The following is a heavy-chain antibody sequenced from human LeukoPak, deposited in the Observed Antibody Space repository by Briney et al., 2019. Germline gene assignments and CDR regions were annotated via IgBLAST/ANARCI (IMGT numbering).Heavy chain of an antibody. Sequence: PSETLSLTCAVSGYSISSDNYWVWIRQPPGQGLEWTGGILKSASTYYNPSLKSRVTMSVDTSKNQFSLKLSSVTAADTAVYYCARAPRDSSSSNYMRKFDYWGQGTLVTVSS. D-gene: IGHD3-22*01. CDR1: GYSISSDNY. CDR2: ILKSAST. J-gene: IGHJ4*02. CDR3: ARAPRDSSSSNYMRKFDY. V-gene: IGHV4-38-2*01.